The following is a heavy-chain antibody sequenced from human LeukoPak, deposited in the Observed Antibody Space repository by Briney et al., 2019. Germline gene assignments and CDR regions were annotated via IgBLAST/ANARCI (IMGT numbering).Heavy chain of an antibody. J-gene: IGHJ4*02. CDR2: INQDGSER. D-gene: IGHD3-10*01. CDR1: GFFFSSFW. V-gene: IGHV3-7*01. Sequence: PGGFLRLSCAASGFFFSSFWMAWVRQVPGRGLEWVANINQDGSERHYVDSLKGRFTVSRDNAKNSLYLQMNTLRAEDTAVYYCARDRSTSGRQYWGQGTLVTVSS. CDR3: ARDRSTSGRQY.